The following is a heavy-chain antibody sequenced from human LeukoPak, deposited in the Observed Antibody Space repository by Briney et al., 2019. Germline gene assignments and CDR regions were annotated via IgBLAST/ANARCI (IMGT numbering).Heavy chain of an antibody. Sequence: GGSLRLSCAASGFTMSSYDMHWVRQAPGKGLEWVAFIQYDENNKYYADSVKGRFIISRDTSKNTLYLQMNSLRAEDTAVYYCAKLLRFGELLATDYWGQGTLVTVSS. CDR1: GFTMSSYD. CDR2: IQYDENNK. J-gene: IGHJ4*02. D-gene: IGHD3-10*01. CDR3: AKLLRFGELLATDY. V-gene: IGHV3-30*02.